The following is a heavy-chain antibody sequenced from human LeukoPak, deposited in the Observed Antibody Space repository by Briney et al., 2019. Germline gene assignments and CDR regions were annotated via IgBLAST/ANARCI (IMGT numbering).Heavy chain of an antibody. CDR3: ARQGAIGSPFDY. Sequence: SETLSLTCTVSGGSISSYYWSWIRQPPGKGLEWIGYIYYSGSTNYNPSLKSRVTISVDTSKNQFSLKLSSVTAADTAVYYCARQGAIGSPFDYWGQGTLVTVSP. J-gene: IGHJ4*02. CDR1: GGSISSYY. CDR2: IYYSGST. D-gene: IGHD2-15*01. V-gene: IGHV4-59*08.